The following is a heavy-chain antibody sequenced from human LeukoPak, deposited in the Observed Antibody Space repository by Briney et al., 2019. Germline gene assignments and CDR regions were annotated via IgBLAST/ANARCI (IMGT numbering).Heavy chain of an antibody. CDR3: ARQEARDYDDEGLDY. D-gene: IGHD3-16*01. CDR2: ISSNGGRK. Sequence: SGGSLRHLRVASGFNFNMYAIHWVRQATGRGLEWVAIISSNGGRKDYADSLKGRCTIVRDNSKNTVYLQMNSLRPDDTAIYFCARQEARDYDDEGLDYWGQGNLVTVSS. CDR1: GFNFNMYA. V-gene: IGHV3-30*04. J-gene: IGHJ4*02.